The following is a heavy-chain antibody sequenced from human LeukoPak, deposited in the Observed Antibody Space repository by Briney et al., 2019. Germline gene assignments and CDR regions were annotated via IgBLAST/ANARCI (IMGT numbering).Heavy chain of an antibody. CDR1: GYTFTSYG. D-gene: IGHD5-18*01. CDR3: ARGIQLWLRMVDDAFDI. V-gene: IGHV1-18*01. Sequence: ASVKVSCKASGYTFTSYGISWVRQAPGQGLEWMGWISAYNGNTNYAQKLQGRVTMTADTSTSTAYMELRSLRSDDTAVYYCARGIQLWLRMVDDAFDIWGQGTMVTVSS. J-gene: IGHJ3*02. CDR2: ISAYNGNT.